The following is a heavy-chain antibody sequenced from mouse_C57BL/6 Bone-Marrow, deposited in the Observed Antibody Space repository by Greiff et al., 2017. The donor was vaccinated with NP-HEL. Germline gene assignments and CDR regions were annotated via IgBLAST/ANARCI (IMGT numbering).Heavy chain of an antibody. CDR3: ARSSTVVEEGDY. CDR1: GYAFSSSW. J-gene: IGHJ2*01. D-gene: IGHD1-1*01. CDR2: IYPGDGDT. Sequence: VQLQQSGPELVKPGASVKISCKASGYAFSSSWMNWVKQRPGKGLEWIGRIYPGDGDTNYNGNFKGKATLTADKSSSTAYMQLSSLTSEDSAVYFCARSSTVVEEGDYWGKGTTLTVSS. V-gene: IGHV1-82*01.